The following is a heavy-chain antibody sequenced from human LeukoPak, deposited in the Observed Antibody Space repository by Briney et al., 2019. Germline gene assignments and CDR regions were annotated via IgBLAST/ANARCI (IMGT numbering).Heavy chain of an antibody. D-gene: IGHD6-19*01. CDR1: GLTFSTYA. J-gene: IGHJ4*02. CDR3: ARDSPYSSGWWWGQVLDY. V-gene: IGHV3-23*01. CDR2: ISDNGGNT. Sequence: PGGSLRLSCAASGLTFSTYAMSWVRQAPGKGLEWVSSISDNGGNTVYAQTWQGRVTITRDKSKNTVYLQMNSLRAEDTAVYYCARDSPYSSGWWWGQVLDYWGQGTLVTVSS.